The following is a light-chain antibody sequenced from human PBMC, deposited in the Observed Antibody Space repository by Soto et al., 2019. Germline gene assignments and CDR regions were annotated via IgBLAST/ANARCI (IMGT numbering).Light chain of an antibody. CDR2: DVS. Sequence: QSALTQPASVSGSPGQSITISCTGTSSDVGGYNYVSWYQHHPGKAPKLMIYDVSNRPSGVSNRFSGSKSGNTASLTISGLQPADEADYYCSSYTTGNTRQIVFGTGTKLTVL. CDR1: SSDVGGYNY. J-gene: IGLJ1*01. CDR3: SSYTTGNTRQIV. V-gene: IGLV2-14*03.